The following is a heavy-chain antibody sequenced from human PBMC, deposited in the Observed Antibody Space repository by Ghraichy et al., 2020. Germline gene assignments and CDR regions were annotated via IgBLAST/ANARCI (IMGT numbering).Heavy chain of an antibody. CDR1: GGSFSGYY. CDR2: INHSGST. V-gene: IGHV4-34*01. J-gene: IGHJ6*02. Sequence: SETLSLTCAVYGGSFSGYYWSWIRQPPGKGLEWIGEINHSGSTNYNPSLKSRVTISVDTSKNQFSLKLSSVTAAATAVYYCARRRHSRNYGMDVWGQGTTVTVSS. D-gene: IGHD6-13*01. CDR3: ARRRHSRNYGMDV.